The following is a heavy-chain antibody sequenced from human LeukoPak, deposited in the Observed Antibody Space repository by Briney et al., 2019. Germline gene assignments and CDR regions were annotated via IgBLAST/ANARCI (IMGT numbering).Heavy chain of an antibody. J-gene: IGHJ4*02. CDR3: ARVYDTYCGGDCPFDY. V-gene: IGHV3-48*03. CDR2: ISSSGSTI. Sequence: PGGSLRLSCAASGFTFSSYEMTWVRQAPGKGLEWVSYISSSGSTIYYADSVKGRFTISRDNAKNSLYLQTNSLRAEDTAVYYCARVYDTYCGGDCPFDYWGQGTLVTVSS. D-gene: IGHD2-21*02. CDR1: GFTFSSYE.